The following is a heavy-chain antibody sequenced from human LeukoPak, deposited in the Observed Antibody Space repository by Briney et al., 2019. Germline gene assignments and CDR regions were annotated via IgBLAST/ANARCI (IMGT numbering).Heavy chain of an antibody. Sequence: TSETLSLTCTVSGGSISSNYYWGWIRQPPGKGLEWIGSIYHSGSTYYNPSLKSRVTISVDTSKNQFSLTLKFVTAADTAMYYCARVTGYMIEDYFDYWGQGTLVTVSS. CDR3: ARVTGYMIEDYFDY. CDR1: GGSISSNYY. J-gene: IGHJ4*02. D-gene: IGHD3-22*01. CDR2: IYHSGST. V-gene: IGHV4-38-2*02.